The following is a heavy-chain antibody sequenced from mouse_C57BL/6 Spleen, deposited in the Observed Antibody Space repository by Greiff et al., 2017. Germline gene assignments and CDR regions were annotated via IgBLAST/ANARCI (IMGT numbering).Heavy chain of an antibody. D-gene: IGHD1-1*01. CDR2: IYPGDGDT. J-gene: IGHJ1*03. Sequence: ESGPELVKPGASVKISCKASGYAFSSSWMNWVKQRPGKGLEWIGRIYPGDGDTNYNGKFKGKATLTADKSSSTAYMQLSSLTSEDSAVYFCASTVVAHWYFDVWGTGTTVTVSS. CDR1: GYAFSSSW. CDR3: ASTVVAHWYFDV. V-gene: IGHV1-82*01.